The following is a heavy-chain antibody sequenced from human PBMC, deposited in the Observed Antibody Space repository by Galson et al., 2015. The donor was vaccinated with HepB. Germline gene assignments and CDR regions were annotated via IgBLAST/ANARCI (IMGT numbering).Heavy chain of an antibody. Sequence: SVKVSCKASGYTFTSYYMHWVRQAPGQGLEWMGIINPSDGSTSYAQKFQGRVTMTRDTSTSTVYMGLSSLRSEDTAVYYCARDKYYYDSSGHHLFDYWGQGTLVTVSS. D-gene: IGHD3-22*01. CDR1: GYTFTSYY. CDR2: INPSDGST. V-gene: IGHV1-46*01. J-gene: IGHJ4*02. CDR3: ARDKYYYDSSGHHLFDY.